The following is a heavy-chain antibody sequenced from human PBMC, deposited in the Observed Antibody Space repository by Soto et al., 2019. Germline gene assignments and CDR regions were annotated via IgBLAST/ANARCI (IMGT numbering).Heavy chain of an antibody. Sequence: ASVKVSCKVSGYTLTELSMHWVRQAPGKGLEWMGGFDPEDGETIYAQKFQGRVTMTEDTSTDTAYMELSSLRSEDTALYYCATDPLIAVAGTGPFDYWGQGTLVTVSS. CDR1: GYTLTELS. D-gene: IGHD6-19*01. V-gene: IGHV1-24*01. CDR2: FDPEDGET. CDR3: ATDPLIAVAGTGPFDY. J-gene: IGHJ4*02.